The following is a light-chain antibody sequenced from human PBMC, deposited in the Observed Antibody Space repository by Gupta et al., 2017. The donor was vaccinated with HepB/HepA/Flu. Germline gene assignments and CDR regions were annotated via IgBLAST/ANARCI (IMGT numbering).Light chain of an antibody. V-gene: IGKV3-20*01. CDR1: PSVSSSY. CDR2: GAS. Sequence: EIVLTQSPGTLSLSPGERATLSCRASPSVSSSYLAWYQHTPGQAPRLLIYGASSRATGIPDRFSGSGSGTDFTLTISRLEPEDFAVYYCHQYGSSPYTFGQGTKLEIK. J-gene: IGKJ2*01. CDR3: HQYGSSPYT.